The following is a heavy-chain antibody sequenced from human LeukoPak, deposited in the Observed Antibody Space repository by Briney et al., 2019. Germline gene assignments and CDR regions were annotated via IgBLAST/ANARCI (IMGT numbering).Heavy chain of an antibody. Sequence: GGSLRLSCAASGFTLSSYWMSWVRQAPGKGLEWVAHIKQDGSEKYYVDSVKGRFTISRDNAKNSLYLQMNSLRAEDTAVYYCARGGRIAAAGNWGQGTLVTVSS. J-gene: IGHJ4*02. D-gene: IGHD6-13*01. V-gene: IGHV3-7*01. CDR2: IKQDGSEK. CDR3: ARGGRIAAAGN. CDR1: GFTLSSYW.